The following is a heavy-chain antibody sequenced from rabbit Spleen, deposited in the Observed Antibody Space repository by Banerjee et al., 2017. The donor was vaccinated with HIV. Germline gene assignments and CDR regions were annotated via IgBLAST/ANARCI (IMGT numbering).Heavy chain of an antibody. J-gene: IGHJ3*01. CDR2: IGTSSGNT. CDR3: GGSGSSYSYSTDL. V-gene: IGHV1S45*01. D-gene: IGHD8-1*01. Sequence: QEQLVESGGGLVQPEGSLTLTCTASGFSFSGAYYMCWVRQAPGKGLEWIACIGTSSGNTYYASWAKGRFTISKTSSTTVTLQMTSLTAADTATYFCGGSGSSYSYSTDLWGQGTLVTVS. CDR1: GFSFSGAYY.